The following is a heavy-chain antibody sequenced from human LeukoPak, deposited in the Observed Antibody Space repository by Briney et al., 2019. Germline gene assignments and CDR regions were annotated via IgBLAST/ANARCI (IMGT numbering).Heavy chain of an antibody. V-gene: IGHV3-7*03. J-gene: IGHJ4*02. CDR3: ARSRGDSYYYGSGSYGY. D-gene: IGHD3-10*01. CDR2: IKQDGSEK. Sequence: GSLRLSCAASGFTFSSYWMSWVRQAPGKGLEWVANIKQDGSEKYYVDSVKGRFTISRDNAKNSLYLQMNSLRAEDTAVYYCARSRGDSYYYGSGSYGYWGQGTLVTVSS. CDR1: GFTFSSYW.